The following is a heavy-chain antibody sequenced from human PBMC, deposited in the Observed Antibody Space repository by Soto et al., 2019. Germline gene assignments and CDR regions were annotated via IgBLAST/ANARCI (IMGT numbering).Heavy chain of an antibody. D-gene: IGHD3-22*01. CDR1: GGTFSSYA. V-gene: IGHV1-69*01. CDR2: IIPIFGTA. Sequence: QVQLVQSGAEVKKPGSSGKVSCKASGGTFSSYAISWVRQAPGQGLEWMGGIIPIFGTANYAQKFQGRVTITADESTSTAYMELSSLRSEDTAVYYCARAPSSTYYYDGRGYFYFDYWGQGTLVTVSS. CDR3: ARAPSSTYYYDGRGYFYFDY. J-gene: IGHJ4*02.